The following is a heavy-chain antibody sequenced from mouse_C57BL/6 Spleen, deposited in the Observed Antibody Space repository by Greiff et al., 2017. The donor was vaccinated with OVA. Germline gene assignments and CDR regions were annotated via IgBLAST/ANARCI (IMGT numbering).Heavy chain of an antibody. D-gene: IGHD2-3*01. CDR1: GFSLSTSGMG. Sequence: QVTLKVSGPGILQSSQTLSLTCSFSGFSLSTSGMGVSWIRQPSGKGLEWLAHIYWDDDKRYNPSLKSRLTISKDTSRNQVFLKFTSVDTADTATYYFARNGGDDVYFYWYFDVWGTGTTVTVSS. CDR2: IYWDDDK. CDR3: ARNGGDDVYFYWYFDV. V-gene: IGHV8-12*01. J-gene: IGHJ1*03.